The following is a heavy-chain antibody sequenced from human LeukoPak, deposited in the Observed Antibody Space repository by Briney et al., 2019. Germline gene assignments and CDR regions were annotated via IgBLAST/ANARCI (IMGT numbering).Heavy chain of an antibody. CDR3: ATSSYGSGSFYFDY. CDR2: IYYSGST. J-gene: IGHJ4*02. V-gene: IGHV4-59*01. CDR1: GGSLSSYY. Sequence: TLSLTCTVSGGSLSSYYWSWIRQPPGKGLEWIGYIYYSGSTNYNPSLTSGVTISVDTSKNQFSLKLSSVTAADTAVYYCATSSYGSGSFYFDYWGQGTLVTVSS. D-gene: IGHD3-10*01.